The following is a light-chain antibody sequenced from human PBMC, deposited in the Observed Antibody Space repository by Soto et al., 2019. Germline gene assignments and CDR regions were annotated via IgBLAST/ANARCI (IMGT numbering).Light chain of an antibody. V-gene: IGLV2-14*01. CDR2: DVS. CDR3: SSYTSSRLVV. Sequence: QSALTHPASVSGSPGQSITISCTGTSSDVGGYNYVSWYQQHPGKAPKLMIYDVSNRPSGVSNRFSGSKSGNTASLTISGLQAEDEADYYCSSYTSSRLVVFGGGTKLTVL. J-gene: IGLJ2*01. CDR1: SSDVGGYNY.